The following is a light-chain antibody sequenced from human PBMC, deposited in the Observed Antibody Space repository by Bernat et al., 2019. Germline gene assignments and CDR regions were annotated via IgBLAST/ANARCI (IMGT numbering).Light chain of an antibody. CDR2: AAS. J-gene: IGKJ5*01. CDR3: QQSYSTPLIT. V-gene: IGKV1-39*01. Sequence: PLTQSPSSLSASVGDRVPITCRASQSMRRYLNWYQQKPGKAPKLLIYAASSLQSGVPSRFSGSGSGTDFTLTISSLQPEDFATYYCQQSYSTPLITFGQGTRLEIK. CDR1: QSMRRY.